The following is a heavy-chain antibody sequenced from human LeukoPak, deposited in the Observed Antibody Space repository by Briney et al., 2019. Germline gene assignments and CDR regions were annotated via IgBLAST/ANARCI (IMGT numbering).Heavy chain of an antibody. J-gene: IGHJ6*03. CDR3: ARDRRGTIFGVVTERPYYYYYYYMDV. V-gene: IGHV1-69*05. Sequence: SVKVSCKASGGTFSSYAISWVRQAPGQGLEWMGRIIPIFGTANYAQKFQGRVTITTDESTSTAYMELSSLRSEDTAVYYCARDRRGTIFGVVTERPYYYYYYYMDVWGKGTTVTVSS. D-gene: IGHD3-3*01. CDR2: IIPIFGTA. CDR1: GGTFSSYA.